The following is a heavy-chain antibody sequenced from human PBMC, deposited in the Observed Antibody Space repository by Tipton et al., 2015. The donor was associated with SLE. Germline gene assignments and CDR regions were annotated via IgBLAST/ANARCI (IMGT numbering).Heavy chain of an antibody. V-gene: IGHV4-59*11. CDR2: IYYSGST. CDR1: GGPFSVHY. J-gene: IGHJ5*01. Sequence: PGLVKPSETLSLTCAVYGGPFSVHYWTWIRQPPGKGLEWIGYIYYSGSTNYNPSLKSRVTISVDRSKNQFSLKLTSVTAADTAVYYCARGGSWFDSWGQGTLVTVSS. CDR3: ARGGSWFDS. D-gene: IGHD3-10*01.